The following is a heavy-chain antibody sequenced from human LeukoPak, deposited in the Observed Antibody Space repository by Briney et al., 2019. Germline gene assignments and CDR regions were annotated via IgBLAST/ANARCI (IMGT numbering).Heavy chain of an antibody. CDR2: ISTSGRTI. CDR3: ARQAVAGPFDY. Sequence: GGSLRLSCAASGFTFSDYYMTWIRQAPGKGLEWVSYISTSGRTIFYADSVKGRFTISRDNAKNSLSLQMNSLRSDDTAVYYCARQAVAGPFDYWGQGTLVTVSS. CDR1: GFTFSDYY. D-gene: IGHD6-19*01. J-gene: IGHJ4*02. V-gene: IGHV3-11*01.